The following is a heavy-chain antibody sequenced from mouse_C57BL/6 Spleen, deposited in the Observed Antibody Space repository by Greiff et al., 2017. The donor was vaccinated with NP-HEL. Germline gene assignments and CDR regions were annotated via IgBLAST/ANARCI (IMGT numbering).Heavy chain of an antibody. D-gene: IGHD2-5*01. V-gene: IGHV1-75*01. Sequence: VQLQQSGPELVKPGASVKISCKASGYTFTDYYINWVKQRPGQGLEWIGWIFPGSGSTYYNEKFKGKATLTVDKSSSTAYMLLSSLTSEDSAVYFCARRGALYYSNYEAMDYWGQGTSVTVSS. CDR1: GYTFTDYY. J-gene: IGHJ4*01. CDR3: ARRGALYYSNYEAMDY. CDR2: IFPGSGST.